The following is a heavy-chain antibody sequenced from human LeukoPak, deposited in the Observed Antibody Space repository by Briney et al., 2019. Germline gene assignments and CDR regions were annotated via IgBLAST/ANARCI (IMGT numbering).Heavy chain of an antibody. CDR1: GFSFDDYA. Sequence: GGSLRLSCAASGFSFDDYAMHWVRQAPGKGLEWVSGISWNSGTIGYADSVKGRLTISRDNAKNSLYLQMNSLRAEDTAVYYCARGGPSGYSYGYALFDYWGQGTLVTVSS. D-gene: IGHD5-18*01. J-gene: IGHJ4*02. V-gene: IGHV3-9*01. CDR2: ISWNSGTI. CDR3: ARGGPSGYSYGYALFDY.